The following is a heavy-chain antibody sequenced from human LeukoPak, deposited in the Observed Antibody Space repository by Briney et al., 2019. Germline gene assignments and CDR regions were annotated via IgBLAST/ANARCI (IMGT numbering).Heavy chain of an antibody. V-gene: IGHV4-34*01. J-gene: IGHJ5*02. Sequence: SETLSLTCAVYGGSFSGYYWSWIRQPPGKGLEWIGEINHSGSTNYNPSLKSRVTISVDTSKNQFSLKLSSVTAADTAVYYCARRARITMVRGVITNWFDPWGQGTLVTVSS. CDR1: GGSFSGYY. D-gene: IGHD3-10*01. CDR2: INHSGST. CDR3: ARRARITMVRGVITNWFDP.